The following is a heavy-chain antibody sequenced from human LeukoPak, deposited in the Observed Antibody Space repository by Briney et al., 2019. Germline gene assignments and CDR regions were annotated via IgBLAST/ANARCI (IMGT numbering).Heavy chain of an antibody. CDR2: ISGGGGNT. V-gene: IGHV3-23*01. Sequence: AGGSLRLSCAASGFTFSSSAMSWVRQAPGEGLERVSAISGGGGNTYYADSVKGRFTISRDNSKNTLYLQMNSLRAEDTAVYYCAKTYYYDSSNYPPMDYWGQGTLVTVSS. CDR1: GFTFSSSA. CDR3: AKTYYYDSSNYPPMDY. D-gene: IGHD3-22*01. J-gene: IGHJ4*02.